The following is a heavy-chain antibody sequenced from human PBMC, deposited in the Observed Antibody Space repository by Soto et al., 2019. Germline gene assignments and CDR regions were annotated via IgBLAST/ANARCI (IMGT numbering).Heavy chain of an antibody. CDR2: IYYSGST. D-gene: IGHD6-13*01. CDR1: GGSISSSSYY. CDR3: ASHSSHWPFFDF. V-gene: IGHV4-39*07. J-gene: IGHJ4*02. Sequence: SETLSLTXTVSGGSISSSSYYWGWIRQPPGKGLEWIGYIYYSGSTYSNPSLNSRVTMSVDTSKNQFSLKLSSVTAADTAVYYCASHSSHWPFFDFWGQGTLVTVSS.